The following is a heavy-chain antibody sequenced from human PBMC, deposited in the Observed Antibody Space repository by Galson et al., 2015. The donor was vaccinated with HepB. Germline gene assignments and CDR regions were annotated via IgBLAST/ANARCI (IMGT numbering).Heavy chain of an antibody. D-gene: IGHD3-10*01. CDR2: ISSSSSYI. V-gene: IGHV3-21*01. CDR1: GFTFSSYS. CDR3: ARTFRLVMGVALWFGELPDY. Sequence: SLRLSCAASGFTFSSYSMNWVRQAPGKGLEWVSSISSSSSYIYYADSVKGRFTISRDNAKNSLYLQMNSLRAEDTAVYYCARTFRLVMGVALWFGELPDYWGQGTLVTVSS. J-gene: IGHJ4*02.